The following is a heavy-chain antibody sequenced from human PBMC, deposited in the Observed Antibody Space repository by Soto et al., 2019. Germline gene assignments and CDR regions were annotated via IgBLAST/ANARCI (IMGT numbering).Heavy chain of an antibody. CDR2: INHSGST. Sequence: QVQLQQWGAGLLKPSETLSLTCAVYGGSFSGYYWSWIRQPPGKGLEWIGEINHSGSTNYNPSLQRRVATSVETSTNQSPLKLSSVTAADTAVYYGARGRYSGSWSNYYSYGMDVWGQGSTVAVSS. J-gene: IGHJ6*02. D-gene: IGHD6-13*01. CDR3: ARGRYSGSWSNYYSYGMDV. CDR1: GGSFSGYY. V-gene: IGHV4-34*01.